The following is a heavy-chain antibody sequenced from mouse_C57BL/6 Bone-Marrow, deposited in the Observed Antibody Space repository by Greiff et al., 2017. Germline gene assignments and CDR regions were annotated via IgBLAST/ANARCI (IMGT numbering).Heavy chain of an antibody. J-gene: IGHJ2*01. D-gene: IGHD1-1*02. CDR2: IDPEDGET. V-gene: IGHV14-2*01. CDR3: ARYGSSFDY. Sequence: EVQLQQSGAELVKPGASVKLSCTASGFNITDYYMHWVKQRTEQGLEWIGRIDPEDGETKYATKFQGKATITADTSSNTAYLQLSSLTSEDTAVYYCARYGSSFDYWGQGTTLTVSS. CDR1: GFNITDYY.